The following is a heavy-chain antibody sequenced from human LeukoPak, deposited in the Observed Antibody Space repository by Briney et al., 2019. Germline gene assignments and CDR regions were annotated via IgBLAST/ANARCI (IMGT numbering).Heavy chain of an antibody. V-gene: IGHV1-69*13. CDR3: ARRLQLPGWVFDY. Sequence: ASVKVSCKASGGTFSSYAISWVRQAPGQGLEWMGGIIPIFGTANYAQKFQGRVTITADESTSTAYMELSSLRSEDTAVYYCARRLQLPGWVFDYWGQGTLVTVSS. J-gene: IGHJ4*02. CDR1: GGTFSSYA. D-gene: IGHD2-2*01. CDR2: IIPIFGTA.